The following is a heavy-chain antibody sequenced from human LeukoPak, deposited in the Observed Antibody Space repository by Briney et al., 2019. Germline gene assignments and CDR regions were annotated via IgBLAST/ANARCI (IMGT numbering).Heavy chain of an antibody. J-gene: IGHJ5*02. Sequence: SETLSLTCTVSGGSISSYYWSWIRQPPGKGLEWIGYSYYSGITNYNPSLKSRVTMSVDTSKNQFSLKLSSVTAADTAVYYCARVRGAVAGTGGWFDPWGQGTLVTVSS. CDR2: SYYSGIT. CDR3: ARVRGAVAGTGGWFDP. CDR1: GGSISSYY. D-gene: IGHD6-19*01. V-gene: IGHV4-59*12.